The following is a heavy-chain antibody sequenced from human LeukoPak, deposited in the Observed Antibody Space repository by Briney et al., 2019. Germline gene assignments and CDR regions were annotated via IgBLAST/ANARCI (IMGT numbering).Heavy chain of an antibody. CDR2: ISAYNGNT. CDR1: GYTFTSYG. J-gene: IGHJ3*02. D-gene: IGHD4-17*01. CDR3: ARDGGDYPRAFDI. V-gene: IGHV1-18*01. Sequence: GASVKVSCKASGYTFTSYGISWVRQAPGQGLEWMGWISAYNGNTNYAQKLQGRVTITADESTSTAYMELSSLRSEDTAVYYCARDGGDYPRAFDIWGQGTMVTVSS.